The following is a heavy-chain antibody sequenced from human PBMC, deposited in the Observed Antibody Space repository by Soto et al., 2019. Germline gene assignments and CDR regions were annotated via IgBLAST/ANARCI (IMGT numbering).Heavy chain of an antibody. CDR1: GGTFSSYA. CDR2: IIPIFGTA. J-gene: IGHJ6*02. V-gene: IGHV1-69*12. CDR3: ARDGEGTMVRGPYGMDV. Sequence: QVQLVQSGAEVKKPGSSVKVSCKASGGTFSSYAISWVRQAPGQGLEWMGGIIPIFGTANYAQKFQGRVTITADESTSTAYRELSSLRSEDTAVYYCARDGEGTMVRGPYGMDVWGQGTTVTVSS. D-gene: IGHD3-10*01.